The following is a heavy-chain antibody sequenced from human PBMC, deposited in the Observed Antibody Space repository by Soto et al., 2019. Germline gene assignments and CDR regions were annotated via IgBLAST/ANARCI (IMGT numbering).Heavy chain of an antibody. D-gene: IGHD3-3*01. V-gene: IGHV4-39*01. CDR1: GGSISSSSYY. J-gene: IGHJ4*02. Sequence: SETLSLTCTVSGGSISSSSYYWGWIRQPPGKGLEWIGSIYYSGSTYYNPSLKSRVTISVDTSKNQFSLKLSSVAAADTAVYYCARHVLGNYYDFWSGYYDQDQTFDYWGQGTLVTVSS. CDR3: ARHVLGNYYDFWSGYYDQDQTFDY. CDR2: IYYSGST.